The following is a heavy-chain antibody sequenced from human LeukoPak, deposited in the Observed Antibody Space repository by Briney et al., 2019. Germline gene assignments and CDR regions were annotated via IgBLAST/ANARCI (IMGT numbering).Heavy chain of an antibody. V-gene: IGHV4-59*01. Sequence: SETLSLTCTVSGGSISSYYWSWIRQPPGKGLEWIGFIFYSGTTNYKPSLNSRVTISVDTSKNQFSLKLSSVTAADTAVYYCAGSISGWSQDLDYWGQGTLVTVSS. CDR2: IFYSGTT. CDR3: AGSISGWSQDLDY. D-gene: IGHD6-19*01. J-gene: IGHJ4*02. CDR1: GGSISSYY.